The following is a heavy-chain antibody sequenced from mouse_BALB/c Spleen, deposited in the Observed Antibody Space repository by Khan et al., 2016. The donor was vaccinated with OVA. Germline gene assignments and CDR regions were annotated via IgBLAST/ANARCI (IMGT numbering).Heavy chain of an antibody. CDR3: ARAYYRYDGYYAMDY. CDR1: GFSLSRYN. D-gene: IGHD2-14*01. J-gene: IGHJ4*01. CDR2: IWGDGGT. Sequence: QVQLQQSGPGLVAPSQSLSITCTVSGFSLSRYNIHWVRQPPGKGLEWLGMIWGDGGTDYNSTLKIRLSISKDNSKSQVFLKMNSLQTDDTAMYYCARAYYRYDGYYAMDYWGQGTSVTVSS. V-gene: IGHV2-6-4*01.